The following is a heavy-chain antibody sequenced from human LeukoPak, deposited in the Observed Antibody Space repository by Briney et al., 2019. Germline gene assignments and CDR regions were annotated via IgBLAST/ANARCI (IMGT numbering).Heavy chain of an antibody. V-gene: IGHV3-48*04. J-gene: IGHJ4*02. D-gene: IGHD3-10*01. Sequence: QSGGSLRLSCAASGFTFSSYSMNWVRQAPGKGLEWVSYISSSSSTIYYADSVKGRFTISRDNAKNSLYLQMNSLRAEDTAVYYCARDPHGSGTTFDYWGQGTLVTVSS. CDR3: ARDPHGSGTTFDY. CDR2: ISSSSSTI. CDR1: GFTFSSYS.